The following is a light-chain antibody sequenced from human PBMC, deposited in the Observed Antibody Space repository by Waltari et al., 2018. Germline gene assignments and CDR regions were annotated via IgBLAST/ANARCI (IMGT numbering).Light chain of an antibody. Sequence: DIQMTQSPSTLSASVGERVTITCRATQSIGGWLAWYQQKPGKAPNLLIYKASSLESGVPSRFSGSGSGTQFTLTISILQPDDFATYYCQQYTTYPWTFGQGTRVEIK. CDR3: QQYTTYPWT. J-gene: IGKJ1*01. CDR2: KAS. CDR1: QSIGGW. V-gene: IGKV1-5*03.